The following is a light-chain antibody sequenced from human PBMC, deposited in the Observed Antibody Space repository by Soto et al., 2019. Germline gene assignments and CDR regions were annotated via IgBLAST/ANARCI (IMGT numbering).Light chain of an antibody. Sequence: EFVLTQSPGTLSLSPGERATLTCRASESVRTFLAWYQQKPGHAPRLLIYAASKRATGIPARFSGSGSGTDFTLTISSLEPEDFAVYFCQQHNNWPTFGQGTRLEIK. CDR1: ESVRTF. CDR3: QQHNNWPT. V-gene: IGKV3-11*01. CDR2: AAS. J-gene: IGKJ5*01.